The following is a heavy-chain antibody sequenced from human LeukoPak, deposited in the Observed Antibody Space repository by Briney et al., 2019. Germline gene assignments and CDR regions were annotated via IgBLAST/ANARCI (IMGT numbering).Heavy chain of an antibody. CDR1: GFTFSDYY. Sequence: GGSLRLSCAASGFTFSDYYMSWIRQAPGKGLEWVSYISSSSSYTNYADFVKGRFTISRDNAKNSLYLQMNSLRAEDTAVYYCARGTVVLWFGETDAFDIWGQGTMVTVSS. V-gene: IGHV3-11*06. J-gene: IGHJ3*02. CDR2: ISSSSSYT. CDR3: ARGTVVLWFGETDAFDI. D-gene: IGHD3-10*01.